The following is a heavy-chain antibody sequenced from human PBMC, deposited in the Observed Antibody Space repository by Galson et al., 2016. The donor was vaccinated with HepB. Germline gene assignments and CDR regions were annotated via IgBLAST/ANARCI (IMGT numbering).Heavy chain of an antibody. Sequence: SLRLSCAASGFSFSSYWMSWVRQAPGKGLEWVANIKQDGSEKYFLASVKGRFTVSRDNAQTSLYLQMNSLRAEDTAVYYCARWYRDFWSAYYNPQHTYYFDSWGQGTLVTVSS. D-gene: IGHD3-3*01. CDR1: GFSFSSYW. CDR2: IKQDGSEK. CDR3: ARWYRDFWSAYYNPQHTYYFDS. J-gene: IGHJ4*02. V-gene: IGHV3-7*04.